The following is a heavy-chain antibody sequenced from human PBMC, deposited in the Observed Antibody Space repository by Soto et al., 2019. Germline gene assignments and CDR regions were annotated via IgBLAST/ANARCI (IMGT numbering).Heavy chain of an antibody. V-gene: IGHV1-2*04. CDR3: ARAGSDCSSTSCPPLGAFDI. CDR1: GYTFTGYY. J-gene: IGHJ3*02. D-gene: IGHD2-2*01. Sequence: GASVKVSCKASGYTFTGYYMHWVRQAPGQGLEWMGWINPNSGGTNYAQKFQGWVTMARDTSISTAYMELSRLRSDDTAVYYCARAGSDCSSTSCPPLGAFDIWGQGTMVTVSS. CDR2: INPNSGGT.